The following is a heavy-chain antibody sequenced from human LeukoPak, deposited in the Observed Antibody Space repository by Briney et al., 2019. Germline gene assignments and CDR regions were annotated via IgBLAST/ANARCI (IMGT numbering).Heavy chain of an antibody. Sequence: GGSLRLSCAASGFTFDDYAMHWVRQAPGKGLEWVSGISWNSGSIGYADSVKGRFTISRDNAKNSLYLQMNSLRAEDTALYDCAKASAAAGRVIDYWGQGTLVTVSS. J-gene: IGHJ4*02. D-gene: IGHD6-13*01. CDR3: AKASAAAGRVIDY. V-gene: IGHV3-9*01. CDR2: ISWNSGSI. CDR1: GFTFDDYA.